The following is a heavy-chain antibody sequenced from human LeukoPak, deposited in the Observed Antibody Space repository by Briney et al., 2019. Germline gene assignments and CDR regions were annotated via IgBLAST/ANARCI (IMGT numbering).Heavy chain of an antibody. J-gene: IGHJ4*02. D-gene: IGHD6-19*01. CDR1: GGSISSSSYY. Sequence: PSETLSLTCTVSGGSISSSSYYWGWIRQPPGKGLEWIGSVYYSGSTYYNPSLKSRATISVDTSKNQFSLKLSSVTAADTAVYYCARGELAVAGTLDYWGQGTLVTVSS. CDR2: VYYSGST. V-gene: IGHV4-39*07. CDR3: ARGELAVAGTLDY.